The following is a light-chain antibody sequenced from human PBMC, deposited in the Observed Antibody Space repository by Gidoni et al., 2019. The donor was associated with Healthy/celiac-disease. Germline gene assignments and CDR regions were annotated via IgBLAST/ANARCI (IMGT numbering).Light chain of an antibody. J-gene: IGKJ1*01. V-gene: IGKV3-20*01. CDR3: QQYGSSSWT. CDR2: GAS. Sequence: DIVLTQSPRTLSLSPGERATLSCRASQSVSSSYLAWYQQKPGQAPRLLIYGASSRATGIPDRFSGSGSGTDFTLTISRLEPEDFAVYYCQQYGSSSWTFGQGTKVEIK. CDR1: QSVSSSY.